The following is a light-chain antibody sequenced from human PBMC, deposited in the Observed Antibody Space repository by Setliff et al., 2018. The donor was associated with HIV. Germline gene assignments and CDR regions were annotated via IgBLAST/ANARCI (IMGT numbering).Light chain of an antibody. CDR2: TNN. J-gene: IGLJ1*01. CDR1: SSNIGRNT. V-gene: IGLV1-44*01. CDR3: AVWDDRLSGYV. Sequence: SVLAQPPSASGTPGQRVTVSCSGSSSNIGRNTVNWYQQFPRTTPKLLIYTNNQRPSGVPGRFSGSKSGTSASLAISGLQSEDEADYYCAVWDDRLSGYVFGTGTKVTVL.